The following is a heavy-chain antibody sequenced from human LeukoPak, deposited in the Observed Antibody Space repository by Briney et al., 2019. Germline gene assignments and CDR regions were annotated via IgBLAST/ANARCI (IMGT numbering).Heavy chain of an antibody. D-gene: IGHD3/OR15-3a*01. CDR2: IRQDGSRK. CDR1: GFTFRTYW. V-gene: IGHV3-7*01. Sequence: GGSLRLSCAVSGFTFRTYWMTWVRQAPGKGLEWVANIRQDGSRKYYVDSVKGRFTISRDNAKNSLYLQMDSLRAEDTATYYCARDSNFHSDYYYDVFDIWGQGTLVTVSS. J-gene: IGHJ4*02. CDR3: ARDSNFHSDYYYDVFDI.